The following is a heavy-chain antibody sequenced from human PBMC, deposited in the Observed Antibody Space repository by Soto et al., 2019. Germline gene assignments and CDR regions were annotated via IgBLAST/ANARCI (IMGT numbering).Heavy chain of an antibody. V-gene: IGHV4-39*01. CDR2: IYYSGST. CDR1: GGSISSSSYY. Sequence: KSSETLSLTCTVSGGSISSSSYYWGWIRQPPGKGLEWIGSIYYSGSTYYNPSLKSRVTISVDTSMNQFSLKLSPVTAADTAVYYCARLRIGYCSGGSCKDYWGQGTLVTVSS. J-gene: IGHJ4*02. D-gene: IGHD2-15*01. CDR3: ARLRIGYCSGGSCKDY.